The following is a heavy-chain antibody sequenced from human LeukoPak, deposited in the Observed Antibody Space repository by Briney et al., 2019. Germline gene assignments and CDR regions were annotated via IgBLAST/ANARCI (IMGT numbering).Heavy chain of an antibody. Sequence: PGGSRRLSCAASGFTFSSYWMSWVRQAPGKGLEWVANIKQDGSEKYYVDSVKGRFTISRDNAKNSLYLQMNSLRAEDTAVYYCARDSYCSSTSCYDPFDYWGQGTLVTVSS. D-gene: IGHD2-2*01. V-gene: IGHV3-7*01. CDR3: ARDSYCSSTSCYDPFDY. J-gene: IGHJ4*02. CDR1: GFTFSSYW. CDR2: IKQDGSEK.